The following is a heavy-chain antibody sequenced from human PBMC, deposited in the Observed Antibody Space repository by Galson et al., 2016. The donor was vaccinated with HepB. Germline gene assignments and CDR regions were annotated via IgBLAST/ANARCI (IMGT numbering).Heavy chain of an antibody. CDR3: ARVSFRTLGY. J-gene: IGHJ4*02. CDR2: FSNSGDT. V-gene: IGHV4-39*07. Sequence: SETLSLTYTVSAISSGDYHWAFIRQPPGKGLEWIGSFSNSGDTFYNPSLKSRVTMSRDTSKNQFSVSLSSVTAADTAVYFCARVSFRTLGYWGQGTLVTVSS. CDR1: AISSGDYH.